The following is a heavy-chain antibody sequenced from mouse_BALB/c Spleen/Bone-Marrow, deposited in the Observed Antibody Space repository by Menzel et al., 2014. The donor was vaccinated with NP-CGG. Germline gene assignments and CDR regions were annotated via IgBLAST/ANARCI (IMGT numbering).Heavy chain of an antibody. CDR1: GFTFTDYY. J-gene: IGHJ2*01. CDR2: IRNKANGYTT. Sequence: EVMLVESGGGLVQPGGSLILFCATSGFTFTDYYMSWVRQPPGKALEWLGFIRNKANGYTTEYSASVKGRFTISRDNSQSILYLQMNTLRAEDSATYYCARDKAARATGYYFDYWGQGTTLTVSS. CDR3: ARDKAARATGYYFDY. V-gene: IGHV7-3*02. D-gene: IGHD3-1*01.